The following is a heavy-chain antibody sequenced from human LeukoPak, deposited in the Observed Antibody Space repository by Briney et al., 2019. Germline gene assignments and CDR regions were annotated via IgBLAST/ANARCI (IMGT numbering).Heavy chain of an antibody. CDR3: ARAAGGDWFDP. CDR1: GGSISSGDYY. V-gene: IGHV4-30-4*01. D-gene: IGHD6-13*01. J-gene: IGHJ5*02. CDR2: IYYSGST. Sequence: SETLSLTCTVSGGSISSGDYYWGWIRQPPGKGLEWIGYIYYSGSTYYNPSLKSRVTISVDTSKNQFSLKLSSVTAADTAVYYCARAAGGDWFDPWGQGTLVTVSS.